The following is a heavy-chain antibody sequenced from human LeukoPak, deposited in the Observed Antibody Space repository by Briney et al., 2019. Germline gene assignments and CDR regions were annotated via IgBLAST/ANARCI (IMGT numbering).Heavy chain of an antibody. J-gene: IGHJ3*02. V-gene: IGHV1-69*13. CDR2: IIPIFGTA. Sequence: GASVKVSCKASGGTFSSYAISWVRQAPGQGLEWMGGIIPIFGTANYAQKFQGRVTITADESTSTAYMELSSLRSEDTAVYYCAREGEAHGDYVENDAFDIWGQGTMVTVSS. CDR1: GGTFSSYA. D-gene: IGHD4-17*01. CDR3: AREGEAHGDYVENDAFDI.